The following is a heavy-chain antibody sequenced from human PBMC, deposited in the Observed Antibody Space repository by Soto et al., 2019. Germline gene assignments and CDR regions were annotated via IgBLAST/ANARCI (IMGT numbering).Heavy chain of an antibody. J-gene: IGHJ6*02. Sequence: SVKVSCKASGYTFTGYYMHWVRQAPGQGLEWMGWINPNSGGTNYAQKFQGRVTMTRDTSISTAYMELSRLRSDDTAVYYCARLRISSSHYYYYYGMDVWGQGTTVTVSS. CDR3: ARLRISSSHYYYYYGMDV. D-gene: IGHD6-6*01. V-gene: IGHV1-2*02. CDR1: GYTFTGYY. CDR2: INPNSGGT.